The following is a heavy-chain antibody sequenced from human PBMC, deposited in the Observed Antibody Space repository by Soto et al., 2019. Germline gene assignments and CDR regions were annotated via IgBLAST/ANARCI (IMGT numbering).Heavy chain of an antibody. CDR2: IYYSGST. CDR1: GGSISSYY. D-gene: IGHD3-10*01. J-gene: IGHJ4*02. Sequence: SETLSLTCTVSGGSISSYYWSWIRQPPGKGLEWIGYIYYSGSTNYNPSLKSRVTISVDTSKNQFSLKLSSVTAADTAVYYCAHFAVTSGFDYWGQGTLVTVSS. CDR3: AHFAVTSGFDY. V-gene: IGHV4-59*08.